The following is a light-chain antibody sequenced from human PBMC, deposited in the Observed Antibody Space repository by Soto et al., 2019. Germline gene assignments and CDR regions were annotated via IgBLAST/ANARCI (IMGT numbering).Light chain of an antibody. J-gene: IGKJ2*01. CDR3: QQYGSSPLYT. V-gene: IGKV3-20*01. CDR1: QVFSSSY. CDR2: GAS. Sequence: EIVLTQSPGTLSLSPGERATLSCRASQVFSSSYLAWYQQKPGEAPRLLIYGASGRATGIPERFSGSGSGTDFTLSISRLEPEDFAVYYCQQYGSSPLYTFGQGTKLEIK.